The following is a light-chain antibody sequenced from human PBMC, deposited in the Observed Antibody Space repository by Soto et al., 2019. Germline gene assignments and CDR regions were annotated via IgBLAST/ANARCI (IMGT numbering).Light chain of an antibody. CDR2: DAS. CDR1: QSVSSNY. Sequence: EIVLTQSPGTLSLSPGERATLSCRASQSVSSNYLAWYQQKRGQAPRLLIYDASTRATGIPARFSGSGSGTDFTLTISSLEPEDFAVYYCQQRRTFGQGTRWIT. V-gene: IGKV3D-20*02. CDR3: QQRRT. J-gene: IGKJ1*01.